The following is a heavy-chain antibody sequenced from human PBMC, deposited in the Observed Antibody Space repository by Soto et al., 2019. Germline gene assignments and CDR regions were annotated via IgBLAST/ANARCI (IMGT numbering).Heavy chain of an antibody. J-gene: IGHJ6*02. Sequence: GASVKVYCKASCYAFTSYGMSWVRQAPGQGLEWMGWISAYNGNTNYAQKLQGRVTMTTDTSTSTAYMELRGLRSDDTAVYYCARQNNYYYYGMDVWGQGTAVTVSS. CDR1: CYAFTSYG. V-gene: IGHV1-18*04. CDR2: ISAYNGNT. CDR3: ARQNNYYYYGMDV.